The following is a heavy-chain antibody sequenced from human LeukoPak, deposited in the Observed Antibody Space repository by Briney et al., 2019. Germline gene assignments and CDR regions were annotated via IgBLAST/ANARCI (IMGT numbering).Heavy chain of an antibody. CDR2: INPNTGDT. Sequence: ASVKVSCKASGYTFTSYDINWVRQAPGQGLEWMGWINPNTGDTASAQKFQGRVTLTRDTSTRTAYMELRRLRYDDTAVYFCARGEVAMSDWGQGARVTVS. CDR3: ARGEVAMSD. J-gene: IGHJ4*02. CDR1: GYTFTSYD. V-gene: IGHV1-2*02. D-gene: IGHD5-12*01.